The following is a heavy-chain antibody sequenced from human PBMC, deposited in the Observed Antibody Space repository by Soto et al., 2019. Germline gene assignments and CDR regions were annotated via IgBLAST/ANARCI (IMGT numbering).Heavy chain of an antibody. V-gene: IGHV3-23*01. CDR3: AKKVAGFYYFDY. J-gene: IGHJ4*02. Sequence: EVQLLESGGGLVQPGGSLRLSCAASGFTFSSYAMSWVRQAPGKGLEWVSAISGSGGSTYYADSVKSRFTISRDNSKNTLYLQMNSLRAEDTAVYYCAKKVAGFYYFDYWGQGTLVTVSS. CDR2: ISGSGGST. D-gene: IGHD6-19*01. CDR1: GFTFSSYA.